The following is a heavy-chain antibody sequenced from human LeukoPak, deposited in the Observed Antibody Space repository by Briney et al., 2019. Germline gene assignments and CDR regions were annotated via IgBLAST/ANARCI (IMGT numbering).Heavy chain of an antibody. V-gene: IGHV4-4*07. CDR2: IYTIGST. J-gene: IGHJ6*03. D-gene: IGHD3-10*01. CDR1: GGSISSYY. Sequence: PSETLSLTCSVSGGSISSYYWSWIRPPAGKGLDGIGRIYTIGSTNYNPSLKSRVTMSVATSKNQFSLKLRSVAAADTAVYYCARDKSVLWFGDPLPYYYYYYIDVWGKGTTVTISS. CDR3: ARDKSVLWFGDPLPYYYYYYIDV.